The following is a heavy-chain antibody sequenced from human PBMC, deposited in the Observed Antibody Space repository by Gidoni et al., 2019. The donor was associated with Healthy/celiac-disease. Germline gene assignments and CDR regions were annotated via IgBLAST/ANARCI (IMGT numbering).Heavy chain of an antibody. D-gene: IGHD3-16*01. V-gene: IGHV3-21*01. CDR1: GFTFSSYS. Sequence: EVQLVVSGGGLVKPGGSLRLSCAASGFTFSSYSMNWVRQAPGKGLEWVSSISSSSSYIYYADSVKGRFTISRDNAKNSLYLQMNSLRAEDTAVYYCARAAGYDYVWGSSGDYWGQGTLVTVSS. CDR2: ISSSSSYI. J-gene: IGHJ4*02. CDR3: ARAAGYDYVWGSSGDY.